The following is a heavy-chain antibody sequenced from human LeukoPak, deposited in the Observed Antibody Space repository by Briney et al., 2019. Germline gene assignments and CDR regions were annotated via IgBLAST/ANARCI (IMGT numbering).Heavy chain of an antibody. D-gene: IGHD3-10*01. CDR1: GFTFSTYG. V-gene: IGHV3-7*01. CDR3: ARQTLWFGELFFDY. CDR2: IKQDGSEK. J-gene: IGHJ4*02. Sequence: GGSLRLSCAASGFTFSTYGLHWVRQAPGKGLEWVANIKQDGSEKYYVDSVKSRFTISRDNAKNSLYLQMNSLRAEDTAVYYCARQTLWFGELFFDYWGPGTLVTVSS.